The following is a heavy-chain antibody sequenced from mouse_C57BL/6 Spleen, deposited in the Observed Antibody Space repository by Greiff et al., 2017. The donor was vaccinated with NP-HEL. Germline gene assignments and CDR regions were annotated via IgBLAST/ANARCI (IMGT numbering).Heavy chain of an antibody. CDR2: ISSGSSTI. CDR1: GFTFSDYG. Sequence: EVKLVESGGGLVKPGGSLKLSCAASGFTFSDYGMHWVRQAPEKGLEWVAYISSGSSTIYYADTVKGRFTISRDNAKNTLFLQMTRLRSEDTAMYYCARDEGYAMDYWGQGTSVTVSS. J-gene: IGHJ4*01. CDR3: ARDEGYAMDY. V-gene: IGHV5-17*01.